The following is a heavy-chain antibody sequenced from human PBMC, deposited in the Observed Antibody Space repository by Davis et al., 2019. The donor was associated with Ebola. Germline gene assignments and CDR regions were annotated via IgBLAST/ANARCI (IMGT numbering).Heavy chain of an antibody. CDR3: AREVASLHYEP. CDR2: IYYSGST. CDR1: GGSISSGGYY. V-gene: IGHV4-31*11. Sequence: MPSETLSLTCAVSGGSISSGGYYWSWIRQPPGKGLEWIGYIYYSGSTYYNPSLKSRVTISVDTSKNQFSLKLSSVTAADTAVYYCAREVASLHYEPWGQGTLVTVSS. J-gene: IGHJ5*02. D-gene: IGHD3-16*01.